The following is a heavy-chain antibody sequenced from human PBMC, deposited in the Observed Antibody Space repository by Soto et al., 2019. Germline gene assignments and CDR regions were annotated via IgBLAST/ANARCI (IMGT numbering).Heavy chain of an antibody. D-gene: IGHD3-16*01. CDR1: GFSLSPYW. CDR3: ARDLGGPDY. J-gene: IGHJ4*02. Sequence: PGGSLRLSCAASGFSLSPYWMHWVRQVPGRGLGWVARLSSDGFGAAYADSVKGRFFISRDIARNTLSLQMNSLRADDTAVYYCARDLGGPDYWGRGTSVTVS. CDR2: LSSDGFGA. V-gene: IGHV3-74*03.